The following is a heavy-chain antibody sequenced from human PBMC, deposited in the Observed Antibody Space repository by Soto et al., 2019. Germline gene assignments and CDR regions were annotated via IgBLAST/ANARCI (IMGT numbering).Heavy chain of an antibody. D-gene: IGHD2-2*01. V-gene: IGHV4-39*01. CDR1: GGSISSSSYY. Sequence: SETLSLTCTVSGGSISSSSYYWGWIRQPPGKGLEWIGSIYYSGSTYYNPSLKSRVTISVDTSKNQFSLKLSSVTAADTAVYYCARSGGYCSSTSCYDLRQYYYYYYGMDVWGQGTTVTVSS. CDR2: IYYSGST. J-gene: IGHJ6*02. CDR3: ARSGGYCSSTSCYDLRQYYYYYYGMDV.